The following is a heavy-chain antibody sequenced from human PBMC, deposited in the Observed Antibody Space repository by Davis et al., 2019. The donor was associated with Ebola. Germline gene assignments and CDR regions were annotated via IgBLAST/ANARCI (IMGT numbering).Heavy chain of an antibody. CDR2: TYYRSKWYN. D-gene: IGHD4-17*01. CDR1: RDSVSSNRAA. J-gene: IGHJ4*02. CDR3: ARSGVGGDYQLTV. V-gene: IGHV6-1*01. Sequence: SQTLSLTSAISRDSVSSNRAAWSCIRQSPSRGLEWLGRTYYRSKWYNDYAVSVKSRITINPDTSKNQFSLQLNSVTPEDTAVYYCARSGVGGDYQLTVWGQGTLVTVSS.